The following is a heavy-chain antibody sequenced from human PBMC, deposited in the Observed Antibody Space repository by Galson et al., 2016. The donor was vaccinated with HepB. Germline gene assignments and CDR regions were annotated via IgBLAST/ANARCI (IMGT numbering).Heavy chain of an antibody. V-gene: IGHV1-18*01. D-gene: IGHD2-21*01. CDR3: ARKTYCGGDCYGGMDV. Sequence: QSGAEVKKPGASVKVSCKASGYPFSSYGITWVRQAPGQGLEWMGWISAYNRNTNHAQKLQGRVTMTTDTSTSTAYMELRSLRSDDTAVYYCARKTYCGGDCYGGMDVWGQGTTVTVSS. CDR1: GYPFSSYG. CDR2: ISAYNRNT. J-gene: IGHJ6*02.